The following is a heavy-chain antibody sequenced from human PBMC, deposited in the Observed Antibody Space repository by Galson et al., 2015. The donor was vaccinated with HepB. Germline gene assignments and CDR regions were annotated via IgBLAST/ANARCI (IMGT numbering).Heavy chain of an antibody. V-gene: IGHV3-30-3*02. J-gene: IGHJ6*02. CDR2: ISYDGGNK. CDR1: GFTFSNYA. D-gene: IGHD1-26*01. Sequence: SLRLSCAASGFTFSNYAMHWVRQAPGKGLEWVAVISYDGGNKYYGDSVKGRFTISRDNSQNTLHLQMNSLRAEDSAVYYCAKEWMRSGSYIQSFYHYGMPVWGHGTTVTVSS. CDR3: AKEWMRSGSYIQSFYHYGMPV.